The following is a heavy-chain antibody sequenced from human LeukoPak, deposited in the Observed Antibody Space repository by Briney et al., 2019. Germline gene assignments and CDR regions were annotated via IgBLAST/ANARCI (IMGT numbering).Heavy chain of an antibody. CDR3: ARGTMFPYYFDY. CDR2: ISSSSYI. CDR1: GFKFSSYS. Sequence: GGSLRLSCAASGFKFSSYSMKWVRQAPGKGLEWVSFISSSSYIYYADSLKGRFTISRDNAKNSLYLQMNSLRAEDTAVYYCARGTMFPYYFDYWGQGTLVTVSS. V-gene: IGHV3-21*01. J-gene: IGHJ4*02. D-gene: IGHD3-10*02.